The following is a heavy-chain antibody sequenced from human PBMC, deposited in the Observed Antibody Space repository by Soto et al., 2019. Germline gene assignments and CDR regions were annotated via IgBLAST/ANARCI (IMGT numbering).Heavy chain of an antibody. J-gene: IGHJ3*02. CDR1: GYTFTGYY. Sequence: ASVKVSCKASGYTFTGYYMHWVRQAPGQGLEWMGWINPNSGGTNYAQKFQGWVTMTRDTSISTAYMELSRLRSDDTAVYYCARDHCSSTSCYIAFDIWGQGTMVTVSS. CDR3: ARDHCSSTSCYIAFDI. CDR2: INPNSGGT. V-gene: IGHV1-2*04. D-gene: IGHD2-2*02.